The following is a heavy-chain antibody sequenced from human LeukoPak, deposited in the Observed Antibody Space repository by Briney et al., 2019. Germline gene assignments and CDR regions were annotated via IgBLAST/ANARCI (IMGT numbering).Heavy chain of an antibody. J-gene: IGHJ6*03. Sequence: GSLRLSCAASGFTFSSYWMSWVRQAPGKGLEWVANIKQDGSEKYYVDSLKGRFTVSRDNAKNSLYLQINSLRAGDTAVYYCARVGAARYYYYYMDVWGKGTTLTVSS. D-gene: IGHD2-15*01. V-gene: IGHV3-7*01. CDR3: ARVGAARYYYYYMDV. CDR2: IKQDGSEK. CDR1: GFTFSSYW.